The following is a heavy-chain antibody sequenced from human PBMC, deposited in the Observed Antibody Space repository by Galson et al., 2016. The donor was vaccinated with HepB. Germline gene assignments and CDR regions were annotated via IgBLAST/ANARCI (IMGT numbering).Heavy chain of an antibody. CDR3: AREFPLVRGANKANWFDP. CDR2: IKQDGSEK. CDR1: RFTFRIYW. D-gene: IGHD3-10*01. J-gene: IGHJ5*02. V-gene: IGHV3-7*05. Sequence: SLRLSCAASRFTFRIYWMSWVRQAPGKGLEWVANIKQDGSEKYYVDSVKGRFTISRDNAKDSLYLQMNNLRAEDTAVYYCAREFPLVRGANKANWFDPWGQGTLVTVSS.